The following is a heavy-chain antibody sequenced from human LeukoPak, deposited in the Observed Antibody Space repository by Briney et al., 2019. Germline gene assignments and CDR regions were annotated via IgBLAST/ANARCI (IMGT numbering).Heavy chain of an antibody. J-gene: IGHJ4*02. CDR1: GFTFSSYA. Sequence: GGSLRLSCAASGFTFSSYAMSWVRQAPGEGLEWVSGISGSGGSTYYADSVKGRFTVSRDNSKNTLYLQMNSLRADDTAVYYCAKGLIAAGGMFNYWGQGTLATVSS. CDR3: AKGLIAAGGMFNY. V-gene: IGHV3-23*01. D-gene: IGHD6-13*01. CDR2: ISGSGGST.